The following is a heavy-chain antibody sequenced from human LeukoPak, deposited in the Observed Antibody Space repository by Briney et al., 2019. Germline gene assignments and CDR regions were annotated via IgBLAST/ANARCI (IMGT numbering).Heavy chain of an antibody. CDR3: ATRAPGYSSGWYFDAFDI. CDR1: GYTLTELS. Sequence: ASVKVSCKVSGYTLTELSVHWVRQAPGKGLEWMGGFDPEDGETIYAQKFQGRVTMTEDTSTDTAYMELSSLRSEDTAVYYCATRAPGYSSGWYFDAFDIWGQGTMVTVSS. J-gene: IGHJ3*02. CDR2: FDPEDGET. V-gene: IGHV1-24*01. D-gene: IGHD6-19*01.